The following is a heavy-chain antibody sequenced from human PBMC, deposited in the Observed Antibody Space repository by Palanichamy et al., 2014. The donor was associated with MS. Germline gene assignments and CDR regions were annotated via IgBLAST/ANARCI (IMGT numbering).Heavy chain of an antibody. CDR3: ARYSGRMGAFDI. CDR1: GFTFDSYS. J-gene: IGHJ3*02. CDR2: ISSSNSTI. V-gene: IGHV3-48*02. Sequence: EVQLVESGGGLVQPGGSLRLSCAASGFTFDSYSMNWVRQAPGKGLEWVSYISSSNSTIYYADPVKGRCTLSRDNAKNLLYLQMNSLRDEDTAMYYCARYSGRMGAFDIWGQGTMVSVSS. D-gene: IGHD1-26*01.